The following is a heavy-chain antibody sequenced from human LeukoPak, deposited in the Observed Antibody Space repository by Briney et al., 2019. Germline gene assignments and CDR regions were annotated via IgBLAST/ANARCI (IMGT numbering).Heavy chain of an antibody. CDR2: IYYGGST. Sequence: PSETLSLTCTVSGGSISSYYWSWIRQPPGKGLEWIGYIYYGGSTNYNPSLKSRVTISVDTSKNRFSLRLSSVTAADTAVYYCARGQLVTVSYYYYGMDVWGQGTTVTVSS. J-gene: IGHJ6*02. D-gene: IGHD6-6*01. V-gene: IGHV4-59*08. CDR1: GGSISSYY. CDR3: ARGQLVTVSYYYYGMDV.